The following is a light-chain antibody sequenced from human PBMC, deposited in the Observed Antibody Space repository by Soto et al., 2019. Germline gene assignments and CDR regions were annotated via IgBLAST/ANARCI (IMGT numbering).Light chain of an antibody. CDR3: QQYGDSPFT. J-gene: IGKJ3*01. Sequence: EVVLTQSPGTLSLSPGERATLSCRACQIVTINSLAWYQQKPGQPPRLLIYAASTRASAIPDRFSGSGSGTDFTLTISRLQPEDFALYYCQQYGDSPFTFGPGTRVDVK. CDR1: QIVTINS. V-gene: IGKV3-20*01. CDR2: AAS.